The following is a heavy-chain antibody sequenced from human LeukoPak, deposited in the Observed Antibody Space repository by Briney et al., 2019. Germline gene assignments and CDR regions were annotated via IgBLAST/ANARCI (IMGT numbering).Heavy chain of an antibody. CDR3: ATEKDLLLDS. CDR2: FDPGDDET. J-gene: IGHJ5*01. V-gene: IGHV1-24*01. CDR1: GYSLSELS. D-gene: IGHD1-26*01. Sequence: GASVKVSCKVSGYSLSELSTHWVRQAPGQGLEWMGGFDPGDDETIYAQKFQGRVTMTEDTSIDTAYLELSSLRSEDTAVYFCATEKDLLLDSWGQGTPVTVSS.